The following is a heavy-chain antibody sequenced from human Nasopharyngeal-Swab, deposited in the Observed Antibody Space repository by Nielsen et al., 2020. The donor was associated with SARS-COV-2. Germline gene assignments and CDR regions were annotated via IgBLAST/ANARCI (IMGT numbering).Heavy chain of an antibody. CDR3: ARETPSLWFGEDAFDI. CDR2: ISSSGSTI. V-gene: IGHV3-11*04. Sequence: GGSLRLSCAASGFTFSDYYMSWIRQAPGKGLEWVSYISSSGSTIYYADSVKGRFTISRDNAKNSLYLQMNSLRAEETAVYYCARETPSLWFGEDAFDIWGQGTMVTVSS. D-gene: IGHD3-10*01. CDR1: GFTFSDYY. J-gene: IGHJ3*02.